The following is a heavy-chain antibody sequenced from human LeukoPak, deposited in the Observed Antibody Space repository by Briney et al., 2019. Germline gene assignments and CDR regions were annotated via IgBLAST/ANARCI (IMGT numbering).Heavy chain of an antibody. CDR1: GGTFSRYA. CDR2: IIPIFGTA. V-gene: IGHV1-69*01. D-gene: IGHD5-12*01. J-gene: IGHJ4*02. CDR3: ARAYSGYDFFDY. Sequence: FVRVSCKASGGTFSRYAISWVRQAPGQGLEWMGGIIPIFGTANYAQKFQGGVTITADESTSTAYMEVSSLRSEDTAVYYCARAYSGYDFFDYWGQGILVTVSS.